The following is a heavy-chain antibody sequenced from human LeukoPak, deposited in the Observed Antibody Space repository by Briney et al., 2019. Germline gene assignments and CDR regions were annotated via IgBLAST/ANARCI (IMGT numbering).Heavy chain of an antibody. CDR1: GFTFSSYG. D-gene: IGHD6-19*01. CDR2: ISYDGSNK. CDR3: AKSGKAVAAPIDY. Sequence: PGGSLRLSCAASGFTFSSYGMHWVRQAPGKGLEWVAVISYDGSNKYYADSVKGRFTISRDNSKNTPYLQMNSLRAEDTAVYYCAKSGKAVAAPIDYWGQGTLVTVSS. J-gene: IGHJ4*02. V-gene: IGHV3-30*18.